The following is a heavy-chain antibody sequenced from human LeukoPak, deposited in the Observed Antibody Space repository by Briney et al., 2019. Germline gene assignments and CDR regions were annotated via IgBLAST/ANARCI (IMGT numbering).Heavy chain of an antibody. CDR2: MKQDGSEE. Sequence: GGSLRLSCAASGFTFRNYWMSWVRQAPGKGPEWVANMKQDGSEESYVDSVKGRFTISRGNAENSLYLQMNSLRVEDTAVYYCARDPRGTGSAWSFDYWGQGTLVTVSS. D-gene: IGHD6-19*01. V-gene: IGHV3-7*01. CDR1: GFTFRNYW. CDR3: ARDPRGTGSAWSFDY. J-gene: IGHJ4*02.